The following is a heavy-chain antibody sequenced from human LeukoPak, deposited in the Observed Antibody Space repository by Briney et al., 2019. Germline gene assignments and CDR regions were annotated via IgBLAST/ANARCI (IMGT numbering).Heavy chain of an antibody. CDR3: ASPKYYDFWSGGLYYFDY. V-gene: IGHV4-39*01. CDR1: GGSISCSSYY. Sequence: SETLSINCTVSGGSISCSSYYLGWIRHPPRKGLGWIGSIYYSGSTYYNPSLKSRVTISVDTSKNQFSLKLSSVTAADTAVYYCASPKYYDFWSGGLYYFDYWGQGTLVTVSS. J-gene: IGHJ4*02. CDR2: IYYSGST. D-gene: IGHD3-3*01.